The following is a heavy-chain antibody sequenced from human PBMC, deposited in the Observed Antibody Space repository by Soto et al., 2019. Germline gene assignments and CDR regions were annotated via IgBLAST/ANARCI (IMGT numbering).Heavy chain of an antibody. CDR2: IIPIFGTA. CDR1: GGTFSSYA. CDR3: ARDGINYDFWSGPRTYNWFDP. V-gene: IGHV1-69*06. J-gene: IGHJ5*02. D-gene: IGHD3-3*01. Sequence: SVKVSCKASGGTFSSYAISWVRQAPGQGLEWMGGIIPIFGTANYAQNFQGRVTITADKSTSTAYMELSSLRSEDTAVYYCARDGINYDFWSGPRTYNWFDPWGQGTLVTVSS.